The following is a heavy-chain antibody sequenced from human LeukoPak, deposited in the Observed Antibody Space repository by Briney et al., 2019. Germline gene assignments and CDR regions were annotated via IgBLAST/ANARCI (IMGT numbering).Heavy chain of an antibody. CDR1: GYTFTSYD. CDR3: ARPSVLWFGENDAFDI. V-gene: IGHV1-8*01. J-gene: IGHJ3*02. D-gene: IGHD3-10*01. CDR2: MNPNSGNT. Sequence: ASVKVSCKASGYTFTSYDINWVRQATGQGLEWMGWMNPNSGNTGYAQKFQGRVTTTRNTSISTAYMELSSLRSEDTAVYYCARPSVLWFGENDAFDIWGQGTMVTVSS.